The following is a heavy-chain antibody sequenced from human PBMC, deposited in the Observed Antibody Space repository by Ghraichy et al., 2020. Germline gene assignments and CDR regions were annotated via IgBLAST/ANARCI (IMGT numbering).Heavy chain of an antibody. CDR1: GGSFSGYY. CDR2: INHSGST. V-gene: IGHV4-34*01. D-gene: IGHD2-8*01. Sequence: TLSRTCAVYGGSFSGYYWSWIRQPPGKGLEWIGEINHSGSTNYNPSLKSRVTISVDTSKNQFSLKLSSVTAADTAVYYCARRGCTNGVCFFDYWGQGTLVTVSS. CDR3: ARRGCTNGVCFFDY. J-gene: IGHJ4*02.